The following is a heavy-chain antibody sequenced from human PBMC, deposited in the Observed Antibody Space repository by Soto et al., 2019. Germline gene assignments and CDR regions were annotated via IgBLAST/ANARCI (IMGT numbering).Heavy chain of an antibody. D-gene: IGHD6-19*01. Sequence: QVQLVQSGAEVKKPASSVKVSCKASADTFSSYAISWVRQAPGQGLEWMGGIIPIFGTANYAQKFQGRVTITADESTSTAYRELSSLRSEGTAVYYFASVEQWLPPLGYYWGEGPLVTFSS. J-gene: IGHJ4*02. CDR3: ASVEQWLPPLGYY. CDR2: IIPIFGTA. V-gene: IGHV1-69*12. CDR1: ADTFSSYA.